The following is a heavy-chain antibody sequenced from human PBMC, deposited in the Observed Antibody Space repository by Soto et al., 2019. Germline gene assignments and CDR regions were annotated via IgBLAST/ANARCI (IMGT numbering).Heavy chain of an antibody. V-gene: IGHV1-8*01. J-gene: IGHJ6*02. CDR2: MNTNSGNT. CDR3: ARRSGDDFWSGYWDYYYGMDV. D-gene: IGHD3-3*01. Sequence: QVQLVQSGAEVKKPGASVKVSCKASGYTFTSYDINWVRQATGQGLEWMGWMNTNSGNTGYAQKFQGRVTMTRNTSISTAYMELSSLRSEDTAVYYCARRSGDDFWSGYWDYYYGMDVWGQGTTVTVSS. CDR1: GYTFTSYD.